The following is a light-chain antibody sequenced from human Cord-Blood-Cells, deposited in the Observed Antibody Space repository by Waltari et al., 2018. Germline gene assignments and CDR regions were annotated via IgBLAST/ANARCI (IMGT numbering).Light chain of an antibody. Sequence: QSVLTQPPSASGTPGPRVPISCSGRSSNIGSNTVNWYQQLPGTAPKHLIYSNNQRPSGVPDRFSGSKSGTSASLAISGLQSEDEADYYCAAWDDSLNAVVFGGGTKLTVL. CDR1: SSNIGSNT. CDR3: AAWDDSLNAVV. V-gene: IGLV1-44*01. CDR2: SNN. J-gene: IGLJ2*01.